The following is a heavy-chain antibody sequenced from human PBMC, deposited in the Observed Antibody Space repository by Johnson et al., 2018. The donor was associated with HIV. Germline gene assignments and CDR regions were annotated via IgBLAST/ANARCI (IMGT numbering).Heavy chain of an antibody. CDR2: IKTKTDGGTT. Sequence: VQLVESGGGLVKPGGSLRLSCAASGFTFSKAWMNWVRQAPGKGLEWVGRIKTKTDGGTTDYVAPVKGRFTISRDDSKNTLYLQMNSLKTEDTAVYYCAKAPGWLLDAFDMWGQGTMVTVSS. CDR3: AKAPGWLLDAFDM. J-gene: IGHJ3*02. D-gene: IGHD5-24*01. V-gene: IGHV3-15*01. CDR1: GFTFSKAW.